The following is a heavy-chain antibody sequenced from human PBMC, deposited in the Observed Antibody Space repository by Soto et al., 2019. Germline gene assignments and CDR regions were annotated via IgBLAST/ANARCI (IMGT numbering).Heavy chain of an antibody. J-gene: IGHJ6*02. CDR2: ISYDGSNK. D-gene: IGHD3-3*01. V-gene: IGHV3-30-3*01. Sequence: AGGSLRLSCAASGFTFSSYAMHWVRQAPGKGLEWVAVISYDGSNKYYADSVKGRFTISRDNSKNTLYLQMNSLRAEDTAVYYCARDVRYYDFWSGYYPHYYGMDVWGQGTTVTVSS. CDR3: ARDVRYYDFWSGYYPHYYGMDV. CDR1: GFTFSSYA.